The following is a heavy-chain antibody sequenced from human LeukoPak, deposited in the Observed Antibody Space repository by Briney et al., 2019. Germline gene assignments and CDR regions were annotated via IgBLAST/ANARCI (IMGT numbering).Heavy chain of an antibody. Sequence: PGGSLRLSCAASGFTFSSYSMNWVRQAPGKGLEWVSYISSSSSTIYYADSVKGRFTISRDDSKSIAYLQMNSLKTEDTAVYYCTSASIAAAGPGYWGQGTLVTVSS. D-gene: IGHD6-13*01. V-gene: IGHV3-48*01. J-gene: IGHJ4*02. CDR3: TSASIAAAGPGY. CDR2: ISSSSSTI. CDR1: GFTFSSYS.